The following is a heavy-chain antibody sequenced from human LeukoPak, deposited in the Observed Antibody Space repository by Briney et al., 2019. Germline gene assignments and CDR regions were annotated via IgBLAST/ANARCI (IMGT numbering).Heavy chain of an antibody. J-gene: IGHJ3*02. V-gene: IGHV4-59*01. D-gene: IGHD3-22*01. CDR1: GGSISSYY. CDR3: ARHYYDSSDDAFDI. Sequence: PSETLSLTCTVSGGSISSYYWSWIRQPPGKGLEWIGYIYYSGSTNYNPSLKSRVTISVDTSKNQFSLKLSSVTAADTAVYYCARHYYDSSDDAFDIWGQGTMVTVS. CDR2: IYYSGST.